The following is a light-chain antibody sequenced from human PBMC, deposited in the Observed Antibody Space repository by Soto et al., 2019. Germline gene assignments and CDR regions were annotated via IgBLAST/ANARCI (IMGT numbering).Light chain of an antibody. CDR1: QGISSW. CDR2: AAS. V-gene: IGKV1D-16*01. Sequence: DIQMTQSPSSVSASVGDRVTITCRASQGISSWLAWYQQKPGKAPKLLIYAASSLQGAVPSRFSGRGSGTEFTLTISSLESDDFATYYCQQYHRYSTFGQRTRVDIK. J-gene: IGKJ1*01. CDR3: QQYHRYST.